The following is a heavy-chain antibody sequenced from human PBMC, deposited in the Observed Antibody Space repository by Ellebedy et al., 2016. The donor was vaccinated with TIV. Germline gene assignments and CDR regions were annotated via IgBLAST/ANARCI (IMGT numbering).Heavy chain of an antibody. J-gene: IGHJ4*02. CDR3: ARQNDGSYYGAVEY. Sequence: SETLSLTCTVSGGSISSYYWSWIRQPPGKGLEWIGYIYYSGSTNYNPSLKSRVTISVDTSKNQFSLKLSSVTAADTAVYYCARQNDGSYYGAVEYWGQGTLVTVSS. CDR2: IYYSGST. V-gene: IGHV4-59*08. D-gene: IGHD1-26*01. CDR1: GGSISSYY.